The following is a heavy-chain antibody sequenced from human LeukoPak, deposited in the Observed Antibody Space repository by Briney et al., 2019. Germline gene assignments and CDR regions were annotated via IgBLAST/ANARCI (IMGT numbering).Heavy chain of an antibody. CDR3: ARDQGPMGVVFDY. V-gene: IGHV4-31*03. J-gene: IGHJ4*02. Sequence: PSQTLSLTCTVSGGSISSGVYYWSWIRQHPGKGLEWIGYIYYSGSTYSNPSLKSRLTMSVDISKNQFSLKLSSVTAADTAVYYCARDQGPMGVVFDYWGQGTLVTVSS. CDR1: GGSISSGVYY. CDR2: IYYSGST. D-gene: IGHD2-21*01.